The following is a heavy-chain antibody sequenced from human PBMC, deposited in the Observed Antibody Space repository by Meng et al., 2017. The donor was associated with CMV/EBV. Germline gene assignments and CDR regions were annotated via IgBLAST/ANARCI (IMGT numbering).Heavy chain of an antibody. CDR2: MNPNSGNT. J-gene: IGHJ6*02. V-gene: IGHV1-8*01. CDR3: ARVRWATAYYGMDV. Sequence: ASVKVSCKASGYTFTSYDINWVRQATGQGLEWMGWMNPNSGNTGYAQKFQGRVTMTRNTSISTAYMELSSLRSEDTAVYYCARVRWATAYYGMDVWGQGTTVTVSS. D-gene: IGHD5-24*01. CDR1: GYTFTSYD.